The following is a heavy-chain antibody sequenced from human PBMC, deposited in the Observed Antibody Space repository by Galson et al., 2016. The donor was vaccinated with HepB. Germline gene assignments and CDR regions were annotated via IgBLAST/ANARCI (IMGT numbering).Heavy chain of an antibody. CDR1: GYSFTKHW. CDR3: ARQGFCSGSNCRGDAFDI. Sequence: QSGAEVTKPGESLKISCKVSGYSFTKHWIDWVRQMPGKGLEWMGRIDPSDSYTNYGPTFQGHVTISTDRATNTASLQWSSLKVSDTGLYFCARQGFCSGSNCRGDAFDIWGQGTTVTVSS. V-gene: IGHV5-10-1*01. J-gene: IGHJ3*02. D-gene: IGHD2-15*01. CDR2: IDPSDSYT.